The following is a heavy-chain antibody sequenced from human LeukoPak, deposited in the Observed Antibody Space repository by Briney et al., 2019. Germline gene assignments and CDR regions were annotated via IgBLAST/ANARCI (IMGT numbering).Heavy chain of an antibody. CDR1: GFTFSSYG. CDR3: AKGNYDSSGYYPDY. Sequence: GGSPRLSCAASGFTFSSYGMHWVRQAPGRGLEWVAFIRFDGSNTYYADSVKGRFSISRDNSKNTLYLQMSSLRAEDTAVYYCAKGNYDSSGYYPDYWGQGTLVTVSS. J-gene: IGHJ4*02. V-gene: IGHV3-30*02. D-gene: IGHD3-22*01. CDR2: IRFDGSNT.